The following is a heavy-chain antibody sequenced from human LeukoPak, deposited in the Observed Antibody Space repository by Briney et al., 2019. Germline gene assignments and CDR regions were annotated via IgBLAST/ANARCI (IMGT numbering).Heavy chain of an antibody. V-gene: IGHV3-53*01. J-gene: IGHJ3*02. CDR2: IYSDGST. CDR3: ARAQTGKREWLYAFDI. CDR1: GFTVGSNY. Sequence: GGSLRLSCAASGFTVGSNYMSWVRQAPGKGLEWVSVIYSDGSTYYADSVKGRFTISRDNSKNTLHLQMNSLRAEDTAVYYCARAQTGKREWLYAFDIWGLGTMVTVSS. D-gene: IGHD3-3*01.